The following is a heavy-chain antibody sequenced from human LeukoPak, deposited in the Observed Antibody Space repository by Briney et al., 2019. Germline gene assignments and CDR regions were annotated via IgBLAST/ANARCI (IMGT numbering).Heavy chain of an antibody. CDR3: SSPAEGGTIYGSVYYFDY. V-gene: IGHV3-30*04. J-gene: IGHJ4*02. Sequence: PAGSLRLSCQVSGFTFISYGMNWVRQAPGKGLDWVASVANDGGNENYAESVKGRFTISRDNSENMLYLQMNSLRAEDTAVYFLSSPAEGGTIYGSVYYFDYWGPRTLVSVFS. CDR1: GFTFISYG. D-gene: IGHD6-25*01. CDR2: VANDGGNE.